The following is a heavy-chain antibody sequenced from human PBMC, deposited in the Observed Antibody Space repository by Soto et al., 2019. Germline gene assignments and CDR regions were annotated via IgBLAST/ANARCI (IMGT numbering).Heavy chain of an antibody. CDR2: IIPIFGTA. V-gene: IGHV1-69*01. Sequence: KISCKASGATFSSYAISWVRQAPGQGLEWMGGIIPIFGTANYAQKFQGRVTITADESTSTAYMELSSLRSEDTAVYYCARDLAIFGVVIYYGMDVWRHVTTVTVS. CDR1: GATFSSYA. D-gene: IGHD3-3*01. CDR3: ARDLAIFGVVIYYGMDV. J-gene: IGHJ6*01.